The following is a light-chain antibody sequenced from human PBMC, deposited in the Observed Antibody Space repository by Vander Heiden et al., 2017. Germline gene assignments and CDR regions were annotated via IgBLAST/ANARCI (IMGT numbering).Light chain of an antibody. CDR1: QSVSSN. CDR3: QQYNNWPLT. V-gene: IGKV3-15*01. Sequence: EIVMTQSPATLSGSPGETATLTCRASQSVSSNLAWYQQKPGQAPRLLIYGASTRATGIPARFSGSGSGTEFTLTISSLQSEDFAVYYCQQYNNWPLTFGSGTKVEIK. CDR2: GAS. J-gene: IGKJ4*01.